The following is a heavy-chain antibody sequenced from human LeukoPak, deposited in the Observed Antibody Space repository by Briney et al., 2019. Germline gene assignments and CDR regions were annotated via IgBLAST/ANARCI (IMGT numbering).Heavy chain of an antibody. Sequence: GGSLRLSCAASGFSFNDAWMNWVRQAPGKGLEWVANINQEGGEKYYVGSVKGRFTISRDNTKNSLHLQMNSLRPEDTAIYYCARGTGWYPDYWGQGTLVTVSS. J-gene: IGHJ4*02. V-gene: IGHV3-7*01. CDR3: ARGTGWYPDY. CDR2: INQEGGEK. D-gene: IGHD6-19*01. CDR1: GFSFNDAW.